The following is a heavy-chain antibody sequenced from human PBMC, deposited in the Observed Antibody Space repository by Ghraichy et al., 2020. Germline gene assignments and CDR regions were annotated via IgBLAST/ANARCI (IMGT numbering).Heavy chain of an antibody. J-gene: IGHJ4*02. Sequence: SETLSLTCAVYGGSFSGYYWSWIRQPPGKGLEWIGEINHSGSTNYNPSLKSRVTISVDTSKNQFSLKLSSVTAADTAVYYCARFLGCSGGSCYADYWGQGTLVTVSS. CDR1: GGSFSGYY. CDR3: ARFLGCSGGSCYADY. CDR2: INHSGST. D-gene: IGHD2-15*01. V-gene: IGHV4-34*01.